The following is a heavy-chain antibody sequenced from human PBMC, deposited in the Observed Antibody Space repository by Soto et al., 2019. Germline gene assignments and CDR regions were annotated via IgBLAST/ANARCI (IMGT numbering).Heavy chain of an antibody. Sequence: VQLVESGGGLVQPGGSLRLSCAASGFTVSSNYMSWVRQAPGKGLEWVSVIYSGGSTYYADSVKGRFTISRDNSKNTLYLQMNSLRAEDTAVYYCARELIVAHSRGAFDIWGQGTMVTVSS. J-gene: IGHJ3*02. CDR3: ARELIVAHSRGAFDI. V-gene: IGHV3-66*01. CDR1: GFTVSSNY. D-gene: IGHD5-12*01. CDR2: IYSGGST.